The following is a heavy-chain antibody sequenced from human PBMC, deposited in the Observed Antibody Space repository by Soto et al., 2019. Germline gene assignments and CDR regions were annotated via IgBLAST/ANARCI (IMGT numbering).Heavy chain of an antibody. CDR1: GGTFSSYA. Sequence: ASVKVSCKASGGTFSSYAISWVRQAPGQGLEWMGGIIPIFGTANYAQKFQGRVTITADESTSTAYMELSSLRSEDTAVYYCAAFNYYDSSGYYAYWGQGTMVTVSS. CDR3: AAFNYYDSSGYYAY. D-gene: IGHD3-22*01. J-gene: IGHJ4*02. V-gene: IGHV1-69*13. CDR2: IIPIFGTA.